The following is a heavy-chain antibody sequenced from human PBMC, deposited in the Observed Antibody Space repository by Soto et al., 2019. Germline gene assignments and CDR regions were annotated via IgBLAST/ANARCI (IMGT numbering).Heavy chain of an antibody. D-gene: IGHD3-22*01. CDR2: IWYDGSNK. V-gene: IGHV3-33*08. J-gene: IGHJ6*02. CDR1: GFTFSRYG. Sequence: GGSLRLSCAAAGFTFSRYGIHWVRQAPGKGLEWVAVIWYDGSNKYYADSAKGRFTISRDNSKNTLYLQMNSLRAEDTAVYYCSRDYYDSSGYYPPGYYGMDVWGQGTTVTVSS. CDR3: SRDYYDSSGYYPPGYYGMDV.